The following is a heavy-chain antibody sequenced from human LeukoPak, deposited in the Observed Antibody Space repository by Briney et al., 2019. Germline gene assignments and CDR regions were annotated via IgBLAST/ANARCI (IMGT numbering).Heavy chain of an antibody. CDR3: ATPRGSGSYLAFNY. CDR2: INSDGSST. J-gene: IGHJ4*02. V-gene: IGHV3-74*01. CDR1: GFTFSSYW. D-gene: IGHD1-26*01. Sequence: GGSLRLSCAASGFTFSSYWMHWVRQAPGKGLVWVSRINSDGSSTSYADSVKGRFTISRDNAKNTLHLQMNSLRAEDTAVYYCATPRGSGSYLAFNYWGQGTLVTVSS.